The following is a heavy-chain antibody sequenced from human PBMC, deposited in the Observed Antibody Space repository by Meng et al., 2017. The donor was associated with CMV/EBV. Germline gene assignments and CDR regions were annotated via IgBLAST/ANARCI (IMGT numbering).Heavy chain of an antibody. J-gene: IGHJ5*02. CDR3: ARGRSGTGRRRIAAAGWFDP. CDR2: INHSGST. CDR1: GGSFSGYY. Sequence: SETLSLTCAVYGGSFSGYYRSWIRQPPGKGLEWIGEINHSGSTNYNPSLKSRVTISVDTSKNQFSLKLSSVTAADTAVYYCARGRSGTGRRRIAAAGWFDPWGQGTLVTVSS. V-gene: IGHV4-34*01. D-gene: IGHD6-13*01.